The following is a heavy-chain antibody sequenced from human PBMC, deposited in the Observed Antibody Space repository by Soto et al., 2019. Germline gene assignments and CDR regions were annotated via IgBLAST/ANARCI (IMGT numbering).Heavy chain of an antibody. CDR3: ARDVPDTSLFFYYYGMDV. CDR1: GYSFTSYG. D-gene: IGHD2-21*01. CDR2: ISTDNVNT. V-gene: IGHV1-18*01. Sequence: QVHLVQSGAEVRKPGASVKVSCKASGYSFTSYGISWVRQAPGQGLEGMGWISTDNVNTHYAHNLQGRVSMTIDPSTSTAYIELWSLLSDDTAVYYCARDVPDTSLFFYYYGMDVWGQGTTVTVSS. J-gene: IGHJ6*02.